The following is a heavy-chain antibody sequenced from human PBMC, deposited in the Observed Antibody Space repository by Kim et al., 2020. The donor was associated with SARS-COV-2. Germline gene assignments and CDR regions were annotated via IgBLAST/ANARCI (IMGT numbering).Heavy chain of an antibody. CDR2: T. V-gene: IGHV4-39*01. Sequence: TSYNPARKRRITIAVDTSKNQCSRKLSSVTAADTAVYYCARRILEWLFDYWGQGTLVTVSS. J-gene: IGHJ4*02. CDR3: ARRILEWLFDY. D-gene: IGHD3-3*01.